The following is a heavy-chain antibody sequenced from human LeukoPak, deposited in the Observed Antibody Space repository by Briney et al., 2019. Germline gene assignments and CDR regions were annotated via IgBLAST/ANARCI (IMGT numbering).Heavy chain of an antibody. J-gene: IGHJ4*02. CDR2: IRYDGSNK. CDR3: AGGSTLDRGLVYY. Sequence: PGGSLRLSCAASGFTFSSYGMHWVRQAPGKGLEWVAFIRYDGSNKYYADSVKGRFTISRDNAKNTLFLQMNSPRAEDTAVYYCAGGSTLDRGLVYYWGQGALVTVSS. V-gene: IGHV3-30*02. D-gene: IGHD3-10*01. CDR1: GFTFSSYG.